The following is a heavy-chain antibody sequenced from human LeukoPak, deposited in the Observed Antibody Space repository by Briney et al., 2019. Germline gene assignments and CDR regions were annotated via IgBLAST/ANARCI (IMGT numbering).Heavy chain of an antibody. J-gene: IGHJ4*02. V-gene: IGHV4-59*08. CDR1: DDSINNNY. Sequence: SETLSLTCTVSDDSINNNYWSWIRQPPEKELECIGYIHYSGSTNYNPSLKSRVTIPIDTSKNQFSLKLNSVTAADTAVYYCARRGLNRQNFDYWGQGTLVTVSS. CDR2: IHYSGST. CDR3: ARRGLNRQNFDY. D-gene: IGHD3-16*01.